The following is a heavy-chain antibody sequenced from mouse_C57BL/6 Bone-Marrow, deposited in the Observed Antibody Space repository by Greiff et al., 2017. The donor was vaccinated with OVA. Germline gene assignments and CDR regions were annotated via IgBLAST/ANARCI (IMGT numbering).Heavy chain of an antibody. V-gene: IGHV5-17*01. J-gene: IGHJ3*01. Sequence: EVHLVESGGGLVKPGGSLKLSCAASGFTFSDYGMHWVRQAPEKGLEWVAYISSGSSTIYYADTVKGRFTISRDNAKNTLFLQMTSLRSEDTAMYYCAVDDGYYRFAYWGQGTLVTVSA. CDR3: AVDDGYYRFAY. D-gene: IGHD2-3*01. CDR2: ISSGSSTI. CDR1: GFTFSDYG.